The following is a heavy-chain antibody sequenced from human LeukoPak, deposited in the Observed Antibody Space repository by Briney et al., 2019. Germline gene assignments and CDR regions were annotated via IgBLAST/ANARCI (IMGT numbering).Heavy chain of an antibody. J-gene: IGHJ4*02. CDR3: ARDLRYFDWSHSLDY. CDR1: GFTFSSYD. V-gene: IGHV3-21*01. D-gene: IGHD3-9*01. CDR2: ISGSSNYI. Sequence: PGGSLRLSCAASGFTFSSYDMIWVRQAPGKGLEWVSSISGSSNYIYYADSLKGRFTISRDNAKNSLYLQMNSLRAEDTAVYYCARDLRYFDWSHSLDYWGQGTLVTVSS.